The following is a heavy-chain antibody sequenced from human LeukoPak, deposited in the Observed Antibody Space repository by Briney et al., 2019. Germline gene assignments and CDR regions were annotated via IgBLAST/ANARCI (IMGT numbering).Heavy chain of an antibody. CDR1: GYTLTELS. V-gene: IGHV1-24*01. D-gene: IGHD1-26*01. Sequence: ASVKVSCKVSGYTLTELSLHWVRQAPGKGLEWMGGLDPEDGEMIYSQKFLGRVTMTEDTSTDIAYMEMSSLRSEDTAVYYCATGRTKWDLLNYWGQGTLVTVSS. CDR2: LDPEDGEM. J-gene: IGHJ4*02. CDR3: ATGRTKWDLLNY.